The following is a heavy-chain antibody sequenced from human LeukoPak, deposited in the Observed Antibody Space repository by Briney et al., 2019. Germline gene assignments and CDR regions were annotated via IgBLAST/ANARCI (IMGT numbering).Heavy chain of an antibody. V-gene: IGHV3-73*01. CDR1: GFTFSGSS. J-gene: IGHJ6*02. D-gene: IGHD3-3*01. Sequence: PGGSLRLSCAASGFTFSGSSMHWVRQASGKGREWLGQVGVSPHNYATAYAAPVKGRFTISRDDSNDTAYFLMNSLKAEDTAVYFCARQMIMIFGVAHTVLALSGAGKTVTAS. CDR3: ARQMIMIFGVAHTVLAL. CDR2: VGVSPHNYAT.